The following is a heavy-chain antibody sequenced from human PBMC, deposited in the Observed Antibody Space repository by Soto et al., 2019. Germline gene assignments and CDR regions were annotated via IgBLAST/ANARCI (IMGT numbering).Heavy chain of an antibody. J-gene: IGHJ6*02. Sequence: QVQLVDSGGGVVQPGGSLRLSCTASGFSINNYAMHWVRRAPGKGLEWVAVTSYDGYNKFYADFVKGRFSISRDNSKNTLYVQMNSLRPEDTPVYHCARRQDFGGPHYYYGMDVWGQGTAVTVSS. CDR2: TSYDGYNK. D-gene: IGHD3-3*01. CDR1: GFSINNYA. CDR3: ARRQDFGGPHYYYGMDV. V-gene: IGHV3-30-3*01.